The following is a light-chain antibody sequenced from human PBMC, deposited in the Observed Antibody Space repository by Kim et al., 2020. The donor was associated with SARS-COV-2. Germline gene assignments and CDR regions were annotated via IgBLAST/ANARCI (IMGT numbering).Light chain of an antibody. J-gene: IGLJ3*02. Sequence: SVSPGQTASITCSGDKLGDKYAFWYQQKPGQSPVLVIYQDSKRPSGIPERFSGSNSGNTATLTISGTQAMDEADYYCQAWDSSTWVFGGGTKLTVL. V-gene: IGLV3-1*01. CDR2: QDS. CDR3: QAWDSSTWV. CDR1: KLGDKY.